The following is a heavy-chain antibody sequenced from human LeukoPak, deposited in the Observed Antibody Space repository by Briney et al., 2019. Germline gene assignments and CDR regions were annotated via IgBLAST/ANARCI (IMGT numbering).Heavy chain of an antibody. CDR1: GYTFTSYY. CDR3: AREATSVFWSGSQLGYYYYMDV. V-gene: IGHV1-46*01. D-gene: IGHD3-3*01. CDR2: INPSGGST. Sequence: ASVKVSCKASGYTFTSYYMHWVRQAPGQGLEWMGIINPSGGSTSYAQKFQGRVTITADKSTSTAYMELSSLRSEDTAVYYCAREATSVFWSGSQLGYYYYMDVWGKGTTVTVSS. J-gene: IGHJ6*03.